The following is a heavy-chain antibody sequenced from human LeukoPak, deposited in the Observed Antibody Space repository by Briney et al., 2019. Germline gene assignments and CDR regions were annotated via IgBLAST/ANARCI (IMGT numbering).Heavy chain of an antibody. CDR1: GGSISSGGYS. CDR3: ARTKTAGIAVLRAFDI. J-gene: IGHJ3*02. V-gene: IGHV4-30-2*01. D-gene: IGHD6-19*01. CDR2: IYHSGST. Sequence: PSQTLSLTCAVSGGSISSGGYSWSWIRQPPGKGLEWIGYIYHSGSTYYNPSLKSRVTISVDRSKNQFSLKLSSVTAADTAVYYCARTKTAGIAVLRAFDIWGQGTMVTVSS.